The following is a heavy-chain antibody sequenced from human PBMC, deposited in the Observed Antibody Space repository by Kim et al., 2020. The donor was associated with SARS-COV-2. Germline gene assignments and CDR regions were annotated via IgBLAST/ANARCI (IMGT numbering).Heavy chain of an antibody. D-gene: IGHD3-10*01. CDR2: ISYDGSNK. Sequence: GGSLRLSCAASGFTFSSYAMHWVRQAPGKGLEWVAVISYDGSNKYYADSVKGRFTISRDNSKNMLYLQMNSLRAEDTAVYYCARELWFGELSYYFDYWGQGTLVTVSS. CDR1: GFTFSSYA. J-gene: IGHJ4*02. CDR3: ARELWFGELSYYFDY. V-gene: IGHV3-30*04.